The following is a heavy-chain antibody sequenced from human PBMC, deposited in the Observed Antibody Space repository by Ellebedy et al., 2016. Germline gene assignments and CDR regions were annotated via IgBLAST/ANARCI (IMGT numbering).Heavy chain of an antibody. Sequence: GESLKISXAASGFTFSSYWMSWVRQAPGKGLEWVANIKQDGSEKYYVDSVKGRFTISRDNAKNSLYLQMNSLRAEDTAVYYCARGLGSSPVWGQGTLVTVSS. CDR1: GFTFSSYW. J-gene: IGHJ4*02. V-gene: IGHV3-7*01. D-gene: IGHD1-26*01. CDR3: ARGLGSSPV. CDR2: IKQDGSEK.